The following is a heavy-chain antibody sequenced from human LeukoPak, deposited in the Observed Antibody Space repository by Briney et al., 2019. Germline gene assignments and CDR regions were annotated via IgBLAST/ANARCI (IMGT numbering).Heavy chain of an antibody. Sequence: SETLSLTCSVSGASISSYYWSWIRQPPGKGLEWIGYIYYSGSTNYNPSLKSRVTISVDTSKNQFSLKLSSVTAADTAVYYCARHEPNWFDPWGQGTLVTVSS. CDR1: GASISSYY. CDR3: ARHEPNWFDP. CDR2: IYYSGST. V-gene: IGHV4-59*01. J-gene: IGHJ5*02.